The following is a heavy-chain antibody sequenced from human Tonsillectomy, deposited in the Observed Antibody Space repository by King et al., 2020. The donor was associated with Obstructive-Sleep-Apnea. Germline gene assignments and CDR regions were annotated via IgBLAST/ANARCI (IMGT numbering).Heavy chain of an antibody. D-gene: IGHD3-9*01. CDR2: ISSSGTYI. Sequence: VQLVESGGGLVEPGGSLRLSCAASGFTFSRYTMNWVRQAPGKGLEWVSSISSSGTYIHYADSVKGRFTISRDNAENSLYLQLNSLRAEDTAVYYCARVYYDILTGYGGYADYWGQGTLVTVSS. CDR3: ARVYYDILTGYGGYADY. V-gene: IGHV3-21*01. J-gene: IGHJ4*02. CDR1: GFTFSRYT.